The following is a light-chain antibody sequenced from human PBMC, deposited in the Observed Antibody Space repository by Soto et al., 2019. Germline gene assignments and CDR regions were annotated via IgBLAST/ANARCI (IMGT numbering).Light chain of an antibody. CDR1: SSDVGGYNY. Sequence: QSVLTQPRSVSGSPGQSVTISCTGTSSDVGGYNYVSWYQQHPGNAPKLMIYVVSKRPSRVPDRFSGSKSGNTASLTISGLQAEDEADYYCCSYAGRYTYVFGTGTKLTVL. V-gene: IGLV2-11*01. CDR3: CSYAGRYTYV. CDR2: VVS. J-gene: IGLJ1*01.